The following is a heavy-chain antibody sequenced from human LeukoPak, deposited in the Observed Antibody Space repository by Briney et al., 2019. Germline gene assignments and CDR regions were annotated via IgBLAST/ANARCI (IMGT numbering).Heavy chain of an antibody. D-gene: IGHD2-2*02. Sequence: ASVKVSCKTSGYTFTGFYIHWLRQAPGQGPEWMGWISPSSGDTNYAQKFQGRVTMTRDTSISTAYMELSRLRSDDTAVYYCARDRGYCSSTSCYTWFDPWGQGTLVTVST. CDR2: ISPSSGDT. CDR1: GYTFTGFY. V-gene: IGHV1-2*02. J-gene: IGHJ5*02. CDR3: ARDRGYCSSTSCYTWFDP.